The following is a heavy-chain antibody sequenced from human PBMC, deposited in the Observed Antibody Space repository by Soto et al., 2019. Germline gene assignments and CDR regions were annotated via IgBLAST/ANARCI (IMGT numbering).Heavy chain of an antibody. V-gene: IGHV3-30-3*01. CDR1: GFSFSISP. D-gene: IGHD7-27*01. CDR2: ISYGGTNK. Sequence: GGSLRLSCAASGFSFSISPMHWVRQAPGKGPEWVALISYGGTNKLYADSVKGRFTISRDNSKSTLYLQVDSLRPEDAAVYYCARDPKTSGGQHWAFNYFDSWGQGTLVTVSS. J-gene: IGHJ4*02. CDR3: ARDPKTSGGQHWAFNYFDS.